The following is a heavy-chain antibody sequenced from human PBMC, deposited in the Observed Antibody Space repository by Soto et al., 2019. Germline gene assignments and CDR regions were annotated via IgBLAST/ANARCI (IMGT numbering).Heavy chain of an antibody. V-gene: IGHV4-39*01. D-gene: IGHD1-26*01. CDR3: ARLHDREGGLLDY. CDR1: GGSISSSSYY. CDR2: IYYSGST. J-gene: IGHJ4*02. Sequence: QLQLQESGPGLVKPSETLSLTCTVSGGSISSSSYYWGWIRQPPGKGLEWIGSIYYSGSTYYNPSLKSRVTISVDTSKNQFSLKLSSVTAADTAVYYCARLHDREGGLLDYWGQGTLVTVSS.